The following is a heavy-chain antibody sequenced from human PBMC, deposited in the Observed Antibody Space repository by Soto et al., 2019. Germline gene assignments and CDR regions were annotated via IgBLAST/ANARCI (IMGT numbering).Heavy chain of an antibody. CDR1: GGSISSSSYY. J-gene: IGHJ4*02. CDR3: ARHASGYYFDY. Sequence: SETLSLTCTVSGGSISSSSYYWGWIRQPPGKGLEWIGSIYYSGSTYYNPSLKSRVTISVDTSKNQFSLKLSSVTAADTAVYYCARHASGYYFDYWGQGTLVTVSS. CDR2: IYYSGST. V-gene: IGHV4-39*01. D-gene: IGHD3-10*01.